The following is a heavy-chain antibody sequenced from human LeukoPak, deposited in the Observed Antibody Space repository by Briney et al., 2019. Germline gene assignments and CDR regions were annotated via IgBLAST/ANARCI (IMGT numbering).Heavy chain of an antibody. Sequence: GASVKVSCKASGYTFTSYGISWVRQAPGQGLEWMGWISAYNGNTNYAQKLQGRVTMTTDTSTSTAYMEPRSLRSDDTAVYYCARVCKSSGWYVDWFDPWGQGTLVTVSS. CDR3: ARVCKSSGWYVDWFDP. D-gene: IGHD6-19*01. CDR2: ISAYNGNT. V-gene: IGHV1-18*01. CDR1: GYTFTSYG. J-gene: IGHJ5*02.